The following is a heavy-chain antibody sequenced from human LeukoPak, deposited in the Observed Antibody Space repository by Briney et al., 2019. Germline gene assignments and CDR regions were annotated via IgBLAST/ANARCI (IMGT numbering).Heavy chain of an antibody. CDR1: GFTFRPYP. CDR3: AKDVAPDSGWDLDY. CDR2: IYKSGVKT. V-gene: IGHV3-23*01. Sequence: GGSLSLSGAAFGFTFRPYPMTGVGQGQGKGLDGVQSIYKSGVKTFYAESVKGRFTISRDNSKNTLYLQMNSLRVEDTAVYYCAKDVAPDSGWDLDYWGLGTLVSVSS. J-gene: IGHJ4*02. D-gene: IGHD6-19*01.